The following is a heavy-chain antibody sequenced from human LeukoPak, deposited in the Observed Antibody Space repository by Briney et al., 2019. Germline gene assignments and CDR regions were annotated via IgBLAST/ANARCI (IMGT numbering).Heavy chain of an antibody. D-gene: IGHD3-9*01. V-gene: IGHV3-23*01. Sequence: GGSLRLSCAASGFTFSSYAMSWVRQAPGKGLQWVSAISGSAGSTYYADSVKGRFTISRDNSKNTLYLQMNSLRAEDTAEYYCASYDVLTGYSRHPLKRWGQGTLVTVSS. CDR1: GFTFSSYA. J-gene: IGHJ4*02. CDR3: ASYDVLTGYSRHPLKR. CDR2: ISGSAGST.